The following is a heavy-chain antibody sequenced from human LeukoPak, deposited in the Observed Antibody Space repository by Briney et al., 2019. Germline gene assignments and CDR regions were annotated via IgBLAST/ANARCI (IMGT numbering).Heavy chain of an antibody. D-gene: IGHD2-15*01. V-gene: IGHV1-69*06. CDR2: IIPIFGTA. Sequence: VASVKVSCKASGYTFTSYDINWVRQATGQGLEWVGGIIPIFGTANYAQKFQGRVTITADKSTSTAYMELSSLGSEDTAVYYCARSKGYCSGGSCYSGGAFDIWGQGTMVTVSS. CDR1: GYTFTSYD. J-gene: IGHJ3*02. CDR3: ARSKGYCSGGSCYSGGAFDI.